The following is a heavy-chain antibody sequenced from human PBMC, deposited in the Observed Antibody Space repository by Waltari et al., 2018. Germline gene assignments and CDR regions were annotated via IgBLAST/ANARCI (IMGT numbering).Heavy chain of an antibody. CDR3: ARASAGHYDAFDL. D-gene: IGHD3-3*01. Sequence: QEQLQESGPGLVKPAETLSLTCRVSGGPIRDSYWGWIRQPPGKGLDRIGYIYYSGSTNYNPSLKSRVTISVDTSKNQFSLKLRSVTAADTAVYYCARASAGHYDAFDLWGQGTTVTVSS. J-gene: IGHJ3*01. V-gene: IGHV4-59*13. CDR1: GGPIRDSY. CDR2: IYYSGST.